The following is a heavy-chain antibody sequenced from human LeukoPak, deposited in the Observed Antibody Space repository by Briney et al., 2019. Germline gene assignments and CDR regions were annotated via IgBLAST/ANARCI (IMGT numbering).Heavy chain of an antibody. CDR3: ARGRGIAVAGLSPLYYFDY. V-gene: IGHV4-34*01. J-gene: IGHJ4*02. Sequence: SETLSLTCAVYGGSFSGYYWSWIRQPPGKGLEWIGEINHSGSTNYNPSLKSRVTISVDTSKNQFSLKLSSVTAADTAVYYCARGRGIAVAGLSPLYYFDYWGQGTLVTVSS. CDR1: GGSFSGYY. D-gene: IGHD6-19*01. CDR2: INHSGST.